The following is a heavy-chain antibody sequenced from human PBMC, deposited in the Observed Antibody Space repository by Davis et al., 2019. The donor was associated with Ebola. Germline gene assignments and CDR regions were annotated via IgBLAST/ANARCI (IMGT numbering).Heavy chain of an antibody. CDR2: LGLSADT. CDR1: GFVFSSYV. V-gene: IGHV3-23*01. J-gene: IGHJ3*01. CDR3: VKDTSSIWFDV. D-gene: IGHD6-13*01. Sequence: GESLKTSCAASGFVFSSYVMSWVRRAPGKGLEWVSTLGLSADTYYADSVKGRFTISRDNSKNTLHLQMNSLRVEDTAIYYCVKDTSSIWFDVWGQGTTVTVSS.